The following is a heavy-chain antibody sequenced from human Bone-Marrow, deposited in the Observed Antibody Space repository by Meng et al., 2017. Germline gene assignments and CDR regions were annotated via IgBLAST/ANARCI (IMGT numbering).Heavy chain of an antibody. V-gene: IGHV4-30-4*01. Sequence: QVQLQESGPGRGKPSQTLSRSCTVSGGSISSGDYYWSWIRQPPGKGLEWIGYIYYSGSTYYNPSLKSRVTISVDTSKNQFSLKLSSVTAADTAVYYCARGYSGSLYADYWGQGTLVTVSS. CDR1: GGSISSGDYY. D-gene: IGHD1-26*01. J-gene: IGHJ4*02. CDR3: ARGYSGSLYADY. CDR2: IYYSGST.